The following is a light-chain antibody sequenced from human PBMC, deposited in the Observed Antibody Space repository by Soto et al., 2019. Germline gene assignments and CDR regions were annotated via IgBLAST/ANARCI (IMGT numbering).Light chain of an antibody. CDR1: RSVSSSY. J-gene: IGKJ3*01. V-gene: IGKV3-20*01. CDR3: QQYGSSPPGFT. Sequence: VLTHAPGTLSLSPSKRATLSFMSIRSVSSSYLAWYQQKPGQAPRLLIYGASSRATGIPDRFSGSGSGTDFTLTISILEPEDFAVYYCQQYGSSPPGFTFGPGTKVDIK. CDR2: GAS.